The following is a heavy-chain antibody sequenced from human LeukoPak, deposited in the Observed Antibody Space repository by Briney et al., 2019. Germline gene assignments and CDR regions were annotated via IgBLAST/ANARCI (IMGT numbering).Heavy chain of an antibody. J-gene: IGHJ4*02. CDR3: AAVHCSGGSCYPGPGY. V-gene: IGHV3-7*03. CDR1: GFTSSSYW. CDR2: IKQDGSEK. D-gene: IGHD2-15*01. Sequence: QTGGSLRLSCAASGFTSSSYWMSWVRQTPGKGLEWVANIKQDGSEKYYVDSVKGRFTISRDNAKNSLYLQMNSLRVEDTAVYYCAAVHCSGGSCYPGPGYWGQGTLVTVSS.